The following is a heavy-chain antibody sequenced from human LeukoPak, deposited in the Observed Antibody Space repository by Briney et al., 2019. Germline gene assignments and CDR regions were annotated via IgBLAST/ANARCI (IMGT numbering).Heavy chain of an antibody. J-gene: IGHJ3*02. CDR1: GGTFSSYA. Sequence: ASVKVSCKASGGTFSSYAISWVRQAPGQGLEWMGGIIPILGTANYAQKFQGRVTITADESTSTAYMELSSLRSEDTAVYYCARVHQYSSSWYLSDAFDIWGQGTMVTVSS. CDR3: ARVHQYSSSWYLSDAFDI. CDR2: IIPILGTA. V-gene: IGHV1-69*13. D-gene: IGHD6-13*01.